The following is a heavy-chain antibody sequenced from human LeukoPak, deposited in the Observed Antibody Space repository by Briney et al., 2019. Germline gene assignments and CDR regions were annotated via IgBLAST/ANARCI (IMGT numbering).Heavy chain of an antibody. V-gene: IGHV1-18*01. Sequence: ASVKVSCKASGYKFSNYGISWVRQAPGQGLEWMGWISGFSGNTNYAQKFQDRVTLSTDTSTSTVYMDLRSLISDDTAVYYCARPTIAAAGIYYYYYMDVWGKGTTVTVSS. CDR3: ARPTIAAAGIYYYYYMDV. J-gene: IGHJ6*03. CDR2: ISGFSGNT. CDR1: GYKFSNYG. D-gene: IGHD6-13*01.